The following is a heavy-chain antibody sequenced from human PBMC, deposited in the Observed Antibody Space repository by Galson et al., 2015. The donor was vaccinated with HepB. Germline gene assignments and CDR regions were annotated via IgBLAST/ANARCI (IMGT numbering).Heavy chain of an antibody. D-gene: IGHD2-2*01. J-gene: IGHJ6*02. CDR1: GYTFTSYY. V-gene: IGHV1-46*01. CDR2: INPSGGSA. CDR3: ARDDGRRGRRGTLVVPAAPVYGMDV. Sequence: SVKVSCKASGYTFTSYYMHWVRQAPGQGLEWMGIINPSGGSASYAQKFQGRVTMTRDTSTSTVYMELSSLRSEDTAMYYCARDDGRRGRRGTLVVPAAPVYGMDVWGQGTTVTVSS.